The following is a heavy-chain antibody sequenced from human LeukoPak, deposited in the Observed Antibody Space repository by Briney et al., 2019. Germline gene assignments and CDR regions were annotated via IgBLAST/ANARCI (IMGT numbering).Heavy chain of an antibody. J-gene: IGHJ4*02. V-gene: IGHV1-8*01. CDR1: GYTFTSYV. CDR3: ARDFRFSDY. CDR2: LNPRSGDT. Sequence: ASVKVSCKASGYTFTSYVINWVRQATGQGLEWMGYLNPRSGDTGYAQKFQGRVTMTWDTSISTAYMELSSLRSEDTAVYYCARDFRFSDYWGQGTLVTVSS.